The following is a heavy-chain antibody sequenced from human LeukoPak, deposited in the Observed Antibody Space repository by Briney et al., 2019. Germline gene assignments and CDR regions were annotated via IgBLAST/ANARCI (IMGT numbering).Heavy chain of an antibody. CDR2: IKQDGSEK. V-gene: IGHV3-7*01. CDR1: GFTFSSYW. Sequence: GGSLTLSCAASGFTFSSYWMSWVRQAPGKGLEWVANIKQDGSEKYYVDSVKGRFTISRDNAKNSLYLQMNSLRAEDTAVYYCARDYRGYRAPYYFDYWGQGTPVTVSS. J-gene: IGHJ4*02. CDR3: ARDYRGYRAPYYFDY. D-gene: IGHD2-15*01.